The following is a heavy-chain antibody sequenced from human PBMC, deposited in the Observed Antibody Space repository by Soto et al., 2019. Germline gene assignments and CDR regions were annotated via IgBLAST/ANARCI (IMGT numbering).Heavy chain of an antibody. CDR3: ARVGPWVPYYYDSSPYTFENWFDP. V-gene: IGHV4-38-2*01. D-gene: IGHD3-22*01. Sequence: KASETLSLTSGVSGYSISSGYYWGCPRQPPGKGLEWIGSIYHGGSTSYNPSINSRVTLSIDMTNNHVSLILDSVTAADTAVYYCARVGPWVPYYYDSSPYTFENWFDPWGQGTLVTGSS. CDR2: IYHGGST. J-gene: IGHJ5*02. CDR1: GYSISSGYY.